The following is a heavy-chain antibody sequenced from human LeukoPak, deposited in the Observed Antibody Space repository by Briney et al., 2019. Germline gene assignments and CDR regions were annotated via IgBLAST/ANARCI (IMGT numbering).Heavy chain of an antibody. J-gene: IGHJ5*02. D-gene: IGHD3-16*01. CDR1: GFTFSTSW. CDR2: IKEDGSEQ. V-gene: IGHV3-7*03. CDR3: AKDDNYIRFLS. Sequence: GGSLRLSCAASGFTFSTSWMTWVRHAPGKGLEWVANIKEDGSEQYYVDSVKGRFTISRDNSKNTLYLQMNSLRAEDTAVYYCAKDDNYIRFLSWGQGTLVTVSS.